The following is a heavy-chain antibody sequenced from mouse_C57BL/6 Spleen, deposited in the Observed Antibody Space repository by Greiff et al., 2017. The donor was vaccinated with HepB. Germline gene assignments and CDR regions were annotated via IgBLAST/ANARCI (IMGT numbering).Heavy chain of an antibody. CDR1: GFTFSSYA. J-gene: IGHJ2*01. CDR2: ISSGGDYI. D-gene: IGHD1-1*01. Sequence: EVHLVESGEGLVKPGGSLKLSCAASGFTFSSYAMSWVRQTPEKRLEWVAYISSGGDYIYYADTVKGRFTISRDNARNTLYLQMSSLKSEDTAMYYCTRDPYGSSYYFDYWGQGTTLTVSS. CDR3: TRDPYGSSYYFDY. V-gene: IGHV5-9-1*02.